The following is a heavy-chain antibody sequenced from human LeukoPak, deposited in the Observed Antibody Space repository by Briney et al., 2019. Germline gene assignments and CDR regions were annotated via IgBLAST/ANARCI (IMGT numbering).Heavy chain of an antibody. CDR3: ARGGSSSWDFDY. V-gene: IGHV3-64*01. CDR2: ISSNGGST. Sequence: GGSLRLSCAASGFTLSSYAMHWVRQAPGKGLEYVSSISSNGGSTYYANSVKGRFTISRDNSKNTLYLQMGSLRAEDMAVYYCARGGSSSWDFDYWGQGTLVTVSS. D-gene: IGHD6-13*01. J-gene: IGHJ4*02. CDR1: GFTLSSYA.